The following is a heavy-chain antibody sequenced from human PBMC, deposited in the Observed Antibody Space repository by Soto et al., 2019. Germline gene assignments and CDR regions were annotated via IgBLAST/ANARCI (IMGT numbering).Heavy chain of an antibody. CDR1: GGSISSYY. CDR2: IYYSGST. Sequence: LSLTCTVSGGSISSYYWSWIRQPPGKGLEWIGYIYYSGSTNYNPSLKSRVTISVDTSKNQFSLKLSSVTAADTAVYYCARHKMRDYDFWSGYLPNYYYYYMDVWGKGTTVTVSS. J-gene: IGHJ6*03. V-gene: IGHV4-59*08. CDR3: ARHKMRDYDFWSGYLPNYYYYYMDV. D-gene: IGHD3-3*01.